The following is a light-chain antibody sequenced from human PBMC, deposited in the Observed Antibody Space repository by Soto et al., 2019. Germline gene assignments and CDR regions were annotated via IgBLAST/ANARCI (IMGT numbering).Light chain of an antibody. CDR3: SSYTTSSTYV. J-gene: IGLJ1*01. V-gene: IGLV2-14*01. CDR2: EVS. CDR1: SSDIGGYSY. Sequence: SALTQPASVSGSPGQSITISCTGTSSDIGGYSYISWYQQHPGKAPKLMIYEVSNRASGVSNRFSGSKSGNTASLTISGLQAEDEADYYCSSYTTSSTYVFGTGTKVTVL.